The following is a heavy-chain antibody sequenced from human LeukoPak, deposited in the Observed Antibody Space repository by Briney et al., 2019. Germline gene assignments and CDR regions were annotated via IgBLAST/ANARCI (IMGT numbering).Heavy chain of an antibody. J-gene: IGHJ3*02. CDR3: ARGYRYDLLSGHPFDI. V-gene: IGHV1-2*02. CDR1: VYTFIGHF. CDR2: ISPKSGDT. Sequence: ASVKVSCKASVYTFIGHFMHWVRQAPGQGLEWMGWISPKSGDTNYAQKFQGRVTISRDTSISTAHLELSSLKFDDAAVYYCARGYRYDLLSGHPFDIWGQGTKVTVSS. D-gene: IGHD3-3*01.